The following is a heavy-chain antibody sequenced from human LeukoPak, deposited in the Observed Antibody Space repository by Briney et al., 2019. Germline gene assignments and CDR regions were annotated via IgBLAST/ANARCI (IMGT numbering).Heavy chain of an antibody. J-gene: IGHJ4*02. CDR3: ARHVYYYGSGSGFGIDY. CDR2: IDPSDSYT. CDR1: GFRFTCYW. Sequence: GASLRISLKGSGFRFTCYWISWVRPMPGKGLERMGRIDPSDSYTNYSPSFQGHVTISADKSISTAYLQWSSLKGSDTAMYYCARHVYYYGSGSGFGIDYWGQGTLVTVSS. V-gene: IGHV5-10-1*01. D-gene: IGHD3-10*01.